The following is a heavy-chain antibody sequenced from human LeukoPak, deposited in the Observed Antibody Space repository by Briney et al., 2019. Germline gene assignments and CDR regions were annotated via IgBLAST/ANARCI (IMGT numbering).Heavy chain of an antibody. CDR1: GFTFSSYS. J-gene: IGHJ5*02. V-gene: IGHV3-21*01. D-gene: IGHD4-17*01. CDR3: ARVLAATRDYGDCPPAGWFDP. Sequence: GGSLRLSCAASGFTFSSYSMNWVRQAPGKGLEWVSSISSSSSYIYYADSVKGRFTISRDNAKNSLYLQMNSLRAEDTAVYYCARVLAATRDYGDCPPAGWFDPWGQGTLVTVSS. CDR2: ISSSSSYI.